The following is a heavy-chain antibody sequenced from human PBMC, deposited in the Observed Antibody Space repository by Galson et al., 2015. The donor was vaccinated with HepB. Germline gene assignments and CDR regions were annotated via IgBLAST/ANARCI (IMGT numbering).Heavy chain of an antibody. CDR1: GGSISNYY. Sequence: SETLSLTCTVSGGSISNYYWSWLRQTPEKGLEWIGYIHYTGSTNYNPSLKGRVTISVDTSKNQFSLKLSSVTAADTAMYFCASGGNYDFWSANKGWFDPWGQGTLVTVSS. CDR2: IHYTGST. D-gene: IGHD3-3*01. CDR3: ASGGNYDFWSANKGWFDP. V-gene: IGHV4-59*12. J-gene: IGHJ5*02.